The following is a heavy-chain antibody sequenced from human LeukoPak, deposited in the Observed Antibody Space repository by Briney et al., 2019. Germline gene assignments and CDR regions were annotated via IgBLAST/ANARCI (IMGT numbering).Heavy chain of an antibody. CDR1: GYTFTGYY. CDR2: INPNSGGT. V-gene: IGHV1-2*06. Sequence: ASVKVSCKASGYTFTGYYIHWVRQAPGQGLEWMGRINPNSGGTNYAQKFQGRVTMTRDTSISTAYMELSRLRSDDTAVYYCVRGQWELLSFFDYWGQGTLVTVSS. CDR3: VRGQWELLSFFDY. J-gene: IGHJ4*02. D-gene: IGHD1-26*01.